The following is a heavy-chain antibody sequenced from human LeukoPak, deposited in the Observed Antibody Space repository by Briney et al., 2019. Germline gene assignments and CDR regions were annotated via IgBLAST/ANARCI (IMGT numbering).Heavy chain of an antibody. CDR3: AKNGRVRRVVKDLFES. V-gene: IGHV1-18*01. D-gene: IGHD3-10*01. CDR1: GYTFTDYD. J-gene: IGHJ4*01. Sequence: GASVKVSCKTSGYTFTDYDITWVRQAPGQGLEWMGRVSPYNSNTYYGQRFQGRVTMTADTSTNTAYMELRSLRSDDTAVYFCAKNGRVRRVVKDLFESWGQGTLVTVSS. CDR2: VSPYNSNT.